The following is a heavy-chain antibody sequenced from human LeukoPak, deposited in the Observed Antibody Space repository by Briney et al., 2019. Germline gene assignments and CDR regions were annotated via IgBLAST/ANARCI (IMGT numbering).Heavy chain of an antibody. D-gene: IGHD2-21*01. CDR2: ISHSSSFT. CDR3: ARGSVLCWNFDY. CDR1: GFTFSDYY. J-gene: IGHJ4*02. V-gene: IGHV3-11*05. Sequence: GGSLRLSCAAFGFTFSDYYMTWIRQAPGKGLEWVSSISHSSSFTYYADSVKGRFTISRDNAKNSLYVQMNSLRAEDTAVYYCARGSVLCWNFDYWGQGTL.